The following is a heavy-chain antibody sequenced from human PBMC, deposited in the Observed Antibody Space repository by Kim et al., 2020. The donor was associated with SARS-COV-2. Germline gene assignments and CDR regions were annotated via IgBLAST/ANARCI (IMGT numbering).Heavy chain of an antibody. CDR2: IYYSGST. J-gene: IGHJ2*01. D-gene: IGHD3-10*01. CDR3: ARLHFGSQYWHFDL. V-gene: IGHV4-30-4*01. Sequence: SETLSLTCTVSGGSISSGDYYWSWIRQPPGKGLEWIGYIYYSGSTYYNPSLKSRVTISVDTSKNQFSLKLSSVTAADTAVYYCARLHFGSQYWHFDLWGRGTLVTVSS. CDR1: GGSISSGDYY.